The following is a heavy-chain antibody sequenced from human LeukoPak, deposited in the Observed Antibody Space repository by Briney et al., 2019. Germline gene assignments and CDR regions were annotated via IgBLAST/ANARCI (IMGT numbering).Heavy chain of an antibody. D-gene: IGHD5-18*01. V-gene: IGHV4-34*01. Sequence: TSETLSLTCAVYGGSFSGYFWSWIRQPPGKGLEWIGEINHSGSTNYNPSLKSRVTISVDTSKNQFSLKLSSVTAADTTVYYCARGRSGYSYGPRFDYWGQGTLVTVSS. CDR1: GGSFSGYF. J-gene: IGHJ4*02. CDR3: ARGRSGYSYGPRFDY. CDR2: INHSGST.